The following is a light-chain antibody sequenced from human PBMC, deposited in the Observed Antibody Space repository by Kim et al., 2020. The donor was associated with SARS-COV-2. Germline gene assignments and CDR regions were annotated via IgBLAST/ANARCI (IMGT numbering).Light chain of an antibody. V-gene: IGKV1-9*01. Sequence: DIQLTQSPSLLSASVGDRVTITCRASQGVSSYLAWYQQKPGKAPKLLIYTASTLQSGVPSRFSGSGSGTEFTLTISSLQPEDFAIYYCQELHGYPLLTFGEGTKVDIK. J-gene: IGKJ4*02. CDR2: TAS. CDR1: QGVSSY. CDR3: QELHGYPLLT.